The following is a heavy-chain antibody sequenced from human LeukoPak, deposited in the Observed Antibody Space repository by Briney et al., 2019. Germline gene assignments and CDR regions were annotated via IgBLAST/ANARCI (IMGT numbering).Heavy chain of an antibody. CDR1: VNTFSAHH. V-gene: IGHV1-2*02. CDR2: INAQTGGT. CDR3: ATRPPPVPNGPFDY. Sequence: ASVKVSCKASVNTFSAHHIYWVRQAPGQGLEWTGWINAQTGGTNYAQRFQGRVTMTRDTSITTAYMELNRLTSDDTAIYYCATRPPPVPNGPFDYWGQGTLVTVSS. J-gene: IGHJ4*02. D-gene: IGHD6-19*01.